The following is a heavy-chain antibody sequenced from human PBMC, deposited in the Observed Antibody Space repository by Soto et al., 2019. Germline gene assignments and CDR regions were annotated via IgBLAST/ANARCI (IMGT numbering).Heavy chain of an antibody. J-gene: IGHJ6*02. D-gene: IGHD2-21*01. CDR2: ISYDGSNK. Sequence: QVQLVESGGGVVQPGRSLRLSCAASGFNFSSYAMHWVRQAPGKGLEWVAVISYDGSNKYYAVSVKGRFTISRDNSKNTLYLQMNSLRAEDTAVYYCARDKRVIPYYYGMDVWGQGTTVTVSS. V-gene: IGHV3-30-3*01. CDR3: ARDKRVIPYYYGMDV. CDR1: GFNFSSYA.